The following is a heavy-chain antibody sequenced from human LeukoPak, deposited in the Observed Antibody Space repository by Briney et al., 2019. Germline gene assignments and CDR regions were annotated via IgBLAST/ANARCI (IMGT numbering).Heavy chain of an antibody. Sequence: KPGGSLRLSCAASGFTFSSYSMTWVRQAPGKGLEWVSSITSSSSYIYYADSVKGRFTISRDNAKNSLYLQMNTLRAEDTAVYYCARRYCDTSTCSAFEIWGQGTMVTVSS. CDR1: GFTFSSYS. CDR3: ARRYCDTSTCSAFEI. J-gene: IGHJ3*02. CDR2: ITSSSSYI. D-gene: IGHD2-2*01. V-gene: IGHV3-21*01.